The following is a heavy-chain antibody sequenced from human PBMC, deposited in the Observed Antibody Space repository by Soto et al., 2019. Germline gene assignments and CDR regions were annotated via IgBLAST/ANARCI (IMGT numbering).Heavy chain of an antibody. Sequence: PGGSLRLSCTASGFMFGSYWMTWVRHVPGKGLQWVANIKRDGSEKYYVDFVKGRFTISRDNAKNSLYLEMNDLRDEDTAVYYCACDTSHGGTIGALDFYGHEILVSVS. V-gene: IGHV3-7*01. D-gene: IGHD2-2*01. J-gene: IGHJ4*01. CDR2: IKRDGSEK. CDR3: ACDTSHGGTIGALDF. CDR1: GFMFGSYW.